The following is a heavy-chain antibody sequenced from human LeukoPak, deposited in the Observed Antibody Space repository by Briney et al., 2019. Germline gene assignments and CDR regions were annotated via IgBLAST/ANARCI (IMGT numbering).Heavy chain of an antibody. D-gene: IGHD2-15*01. J-gene: IGHJ6*03. V-gene: IGHV1-18*01. CDR1: GYTFTING. Sequence: ASVKVSCKASGYTFTINGISWVRQAPGQGLEWMGWISPYNGNTNYAQKLQGRVTMTTDTSTSTVSMELRSLRSDDTAVYYCARAVQYCSGGSCYPHYYYYYMDVWGKGTTVTISS. CDR3: ARAVQYCSGGSCYPHYYYYYMDV. CDR2: ISPYNGNT.